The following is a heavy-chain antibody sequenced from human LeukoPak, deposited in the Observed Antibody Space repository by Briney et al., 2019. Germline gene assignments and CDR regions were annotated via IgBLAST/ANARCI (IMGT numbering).Heavy chain of an antibody. Sequence: PGGSLRLSCAASGLTFSTSTMNCVRQAPGKGLEWVSTISSITSYIYYADSVKGRFTISRDNAKNSLYLQMNSLRAEDTAVYYCARSGGSGSYINWFDPWGQGTLVTVSS. J-gene: IGHJ5*02. D-gene: IGHD3-10*01. CDR2: ISSITSYI. CDR3: ARSGGSGSYINWFDP. V-gene: IGHV3-21*01. CDR1: GLTFSTST.